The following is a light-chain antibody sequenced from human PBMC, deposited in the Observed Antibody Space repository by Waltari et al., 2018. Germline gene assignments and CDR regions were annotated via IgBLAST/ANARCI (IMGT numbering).Light chain of an antibody. V-gene: IGKV1-39*01. J-gene: IGKJ1*01. CDR2: AAS. CDR3: QQTYSTWT. CDR1: QSISSY. Sequence: DIQMTQSPSSLSASVGDRVTITCRASQSISSYLNWYQQKPGKAPKLLIYAASSLQSGVPSRFGGSGSGTDFTLTISRLQPEDFATYYCQQTYSTWTFGQGTKVEIK.